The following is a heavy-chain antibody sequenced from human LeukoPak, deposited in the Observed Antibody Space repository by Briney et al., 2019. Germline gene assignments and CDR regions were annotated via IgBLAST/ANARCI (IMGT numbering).Heavy chain of an antibody. Sequence: LRLSCAASGFTFSSYAMSWVRQHPGKGLEWIGYIYYSGSTYYNPSLKSRATISVDTSKNQFSLKLSSVTAADTAVYYCAVGVGAFDIWGQGTMVTVSS. D-gene: IGHD2-15*01. CDR2: IYYSGST. CDR1: GFTFSSYA. CDR3: AVGVGAFDI. V-gene: IGHV4-31*02. J-gene: IGHJ3*02.